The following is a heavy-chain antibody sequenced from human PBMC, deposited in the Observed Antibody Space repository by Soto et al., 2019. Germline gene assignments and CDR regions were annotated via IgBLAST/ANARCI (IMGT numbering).Heavy chain of an antibody. CDR3: AGGLGGPGSYSDY. V-gene: IGHV1-3*01. CDR2: INAGNGNT. Sequence: QVQLVQSGAEVKKPGASVKVSCKASGYTFTSYAIHWVRQAPGQRLEWMGWINAGNGNTKYSQKFQGRVTITRDTXASTAYMELSSLRFEDMTVYSCAGGLGGPGSYSDYWGQGTLVTVSS. D-gene: IGHD3-10*01. J-gene: IGHJ4*02. CDR1: GYTFTSYA.